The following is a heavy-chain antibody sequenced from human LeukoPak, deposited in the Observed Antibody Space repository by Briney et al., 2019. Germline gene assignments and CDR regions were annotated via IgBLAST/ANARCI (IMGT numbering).Heavy chain of an antibody. V-gene: IGHV4-39*01. CDR2: IYYSGST. D-gene: IGHD3-16*02. Sequence: SETLSLTCTVSGGSISSSSYYWGWIRQPPGKGLEWIWSIYYSGSTYYNPSLKSRVTISVDTSKNQFSLKLSSVTAADTAVYYCARHSYDDYVWGSYRWYNWFDPWGQGTLVTVSS. CDR3: ARHSYDDYVWGSYRWYNWFDP. CDR1: GGSISSSSYY. J-gene: IGHJ5*02.